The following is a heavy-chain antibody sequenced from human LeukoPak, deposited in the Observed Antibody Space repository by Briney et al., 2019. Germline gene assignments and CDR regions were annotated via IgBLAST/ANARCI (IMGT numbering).Heavy chain of an antibody. V-gene: IGHV1-8*03. J-gene: IGHJ5*02. CDR1: GYTFTNYD. D-gene: IGHD6-6*01. CDR2: MNPNSDNT. Sequence: ASVKVSCKASGYTFTNYDINWVRQATGQGLEWMGWMNPNSDNTGYARKFQGRVTITRNTSISTAYMELSSLRSEDTAVYYCARGRSSSSLWFDPWGQGTLVTVSS. CDR3: ARGRSSSSLWFDP.